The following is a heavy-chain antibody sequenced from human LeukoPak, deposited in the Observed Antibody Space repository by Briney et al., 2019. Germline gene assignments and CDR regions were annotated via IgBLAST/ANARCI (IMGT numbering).Heavy chain of an antibody. V-gene: IGHV1-69*06. CDR2: IIPIFGTA. CDR1: GPTFTGYY. D-gene: IGHD1-1*01. Sequence: ASVNVSCTASGPTFTGYYMHWVRQAPGQGVGWMGGIIPIFGTAKYAQKFQGRVTITADKSTSTAYMELSSLRSEDTAVYYCAKGQLERSFDYWGQGTLVTVSS. CDR3: AKGQLERSFDY. J-gene: IGHJ4*02.